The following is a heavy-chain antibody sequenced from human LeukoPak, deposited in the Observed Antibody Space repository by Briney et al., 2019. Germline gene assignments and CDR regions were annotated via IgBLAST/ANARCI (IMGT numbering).Heavy chain of an antibody. CDR3: ARGSGYDQSPYYYYYMDV. J-gene: IGHJ6*03. D-gene: IGHD5-12*01. V-gene: IGHV3-21*01. CDR1: GFTFSSYS. CDR2: ISSSSSYI. Sequence: GGSLRLSCAASGFTFSSYSMNWVRQAPGKGLEWVSSISSSSSYIYYADSVKGRFTISRDNAKNSLYLQMNSLRAEDTAVYYCARGSGYDQSPYYYYYMDVWGKGTTVTVSS.